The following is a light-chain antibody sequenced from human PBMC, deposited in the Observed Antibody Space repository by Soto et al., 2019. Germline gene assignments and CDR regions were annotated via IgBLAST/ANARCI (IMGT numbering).Light chain of an antibody. CDR1: LRIGTY. V-gene: IGKV1-39*01. CDR3: QQSYSTPPWT. CDR2: AAS. Sequence: DIQMTQSPSSLSASVGDRVTITCRAGLRIGTYLNWFQQKPGKAPKILIYAASSLHSGVPSRFSGSGSGTDFTLTISSLQPEDFATYYCQQSYSTPPWTFGQGTKEDI. J-gene: IGKJ1*01.